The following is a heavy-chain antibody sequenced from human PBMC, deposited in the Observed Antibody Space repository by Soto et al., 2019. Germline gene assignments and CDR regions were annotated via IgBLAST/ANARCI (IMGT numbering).Heavy chain of an antibody. CDR1: GASIRGFY. V-gene: IGHV4-4*07. CDR3: VRDGTKTLRDWFDP. Sequence: PSETLSLTCTVSGASIRGFYWSWFRKSAGKGLECIGSIYATGTTDYNPSLKSRVMMSVDPSKKQFSLKLRSVTAADTAVYYCVRDGTKTLRDWFDPWGQGISVTVSS. J-gene: IGHJ5*02. CDR2: IYATGTT. D-gene: IGHD1-1*01.